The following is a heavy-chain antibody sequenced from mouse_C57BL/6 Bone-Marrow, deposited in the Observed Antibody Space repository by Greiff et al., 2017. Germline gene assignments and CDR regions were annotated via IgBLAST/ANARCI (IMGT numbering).Heavy chain of an antibody. V-gene: IGHV1-31*01. Sequence: VQLQQSGPELMKPGASVKISCKASGYSFTGYYMHWVKQSHGNILDWIGYIYPYNGVSSYNQKFKGKATLTVDKSSSTAYMELRSLTSEDSAVYYCASGLYYGSSPYWYFDVWGTGTTVTVSS. CDR3: ASGLYYGSSPYWYFDV. CDR2: IYPYNGVS. CDR1: GYSFTGYY. J-gene: IGHJ1*03. D-gene: IGHD1-1*01.